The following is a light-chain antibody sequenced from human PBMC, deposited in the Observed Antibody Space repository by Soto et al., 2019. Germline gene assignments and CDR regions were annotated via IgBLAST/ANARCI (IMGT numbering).Light chain of an antibody. V-gene: IGKV3-20*01. CDR1: QSVSSSY. Sequence: EIVLTQSPGTLSLSPGERATLSCSASQSVSSSYLAWYQQKPGQAPRLLIYAASSRATGVPDRFSGSGSGTDFILTISRLEPEDFAVYYCQQYGSSLFTFGPGTKVDIK. CDR3: QQYGSSLFT. J-gene: IGKJ3*01. CDR2: AAS.